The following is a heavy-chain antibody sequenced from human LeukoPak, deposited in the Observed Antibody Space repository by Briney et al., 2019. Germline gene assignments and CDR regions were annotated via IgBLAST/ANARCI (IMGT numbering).Heavy chain of an antibody. Sequence: PGGSLRLSCAASGFTFSSYSMNWVRQAPGKGLEWVSYISSSSSTIYYADSVKGRFTISRDNAKNSLYLQMNSLRAEDTAVYYCARDRGLLWFGELLYRHAFDIWGQGTMVTVSS. CDR1: GFTFSSYS. V-gene: IGHV3-48*01. D-gene: IGHD3-10*01. CDR2: ISSSSSTI. J-gene: IGHJ3*02. CDR3: ARDRGLLWFGELLYRHAFDI.